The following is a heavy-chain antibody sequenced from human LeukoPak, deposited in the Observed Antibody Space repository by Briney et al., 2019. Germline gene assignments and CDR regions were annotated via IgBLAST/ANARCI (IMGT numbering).Heavy chain of an antibody. D-gene: IGHD5-18*01. J-gene: IGHJ3*02. CDR2: INHSGST. CDR1: GGSFSGYY. V-gene: IGHV4-34*01. CDR3: AIELQLWPDDALDI. Sequence: SETLALTCAVDGGSFSGYYWSWIRQPPGKGLEWIGEINHSGSTNYNPSLKSRVTISVDTSKNQFSLKLSSVTAADTAVYYCAIELQLWPDDALDIWGQGTMVTVSS.